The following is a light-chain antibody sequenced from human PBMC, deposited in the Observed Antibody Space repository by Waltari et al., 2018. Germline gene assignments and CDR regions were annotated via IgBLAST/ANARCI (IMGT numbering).Light chain of an antibody. CDR1: NSDVGSYNL. V-gene: IGLV2-23*01. CDR3: CAYAGSNTYV. J-gene: IGLJ1*01. CDR2: EGS. Sequence: QSALTQPASVSGSPGQSITISCTGNNSDVGSYNLVSWYQHHPGKAPKLMIYEGSKRPSGVSNRFSGSKSGNTASLTISGLQAEDEADYYCCAYAGSNTYVFGTGTKVTVL.